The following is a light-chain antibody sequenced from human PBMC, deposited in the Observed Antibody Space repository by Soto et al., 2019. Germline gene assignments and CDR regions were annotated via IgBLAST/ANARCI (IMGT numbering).Light chain of an antibody. V-gene: IGKV1-5*01. Sequence: DLQVTQSPSSLSASIGDRVTITCRASQSISTFLNWYQQKPGKAPKLLIYDASSLESGVPSRFSGSGSGTEFTLTISSLQPDDFATYYCQQYKSHSTWTFGQGTRVEIK. J-gene: IGKJ1*01. CDR3: QQYKSHSTWT. CDR2: DAS. CDR1: QSISTF.